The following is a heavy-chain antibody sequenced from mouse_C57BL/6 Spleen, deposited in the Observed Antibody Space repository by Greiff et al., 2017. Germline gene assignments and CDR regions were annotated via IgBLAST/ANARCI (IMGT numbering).Heavy chain of an antibody. V-gene: IGHV1-55*01. J-gene: IGHJ2*01. CDR3: ERPLTYYSNWSY. Sequence: QVQLQQPGAELVKPGASVKMSCKASGYTFTSYWITWVKQRPGQGLEWIGDIYPGSGSTNYNEKFKSKATLAVDTSSSTAYMQLSSLTSEDSAVYSCERPLTYYSNWSYWGQGTTLTVSS. CDR2: IYPGSGST. D-gene: IGHD2-5*01. CDR1: GYTFTSYW.